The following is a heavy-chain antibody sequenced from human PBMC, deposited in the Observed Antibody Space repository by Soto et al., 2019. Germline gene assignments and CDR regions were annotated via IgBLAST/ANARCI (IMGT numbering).Heavy chain of an antibody. D-gene: IGHD2-2*01. V-gene: IGHV1-18*01. CDR1: GDTYTINY. Sequence: ASVKVSCTASGDTYTINYISWLRQAPGQGLEWMGWISGYNGNTNYAQKLQGRVTMITDTSTSTAYMEMRSLIYDDTAVYYCAREGTPSLNWGQGTLVSASS. J-gene: IGHJ4*02. CDR2: ISGYNGNT. CDR3: AREGTPSLN.